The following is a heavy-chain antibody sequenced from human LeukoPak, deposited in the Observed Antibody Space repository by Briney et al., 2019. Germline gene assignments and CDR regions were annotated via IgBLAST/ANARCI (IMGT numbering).Heavy chain of an antibody. CDR2: IIPIFGTA. CDR1: GGTFSIYA. V-gene: IGHV1-69*13. CDR3: ARVEDCTNGVCLSDAFDI. D-gene: IGHD2-8*01. J-gene: IGHJ3*02. Sequence: ASVKVSCKASGGTFSIYAISWVRQAPGQGLEWMGGIIPIFGTANYAQKFQGRVTITADESTSTAYMELSSLRSEDTAVYYCARVEDCTNGVCLSDAFDIWGQGTMVTVSS.